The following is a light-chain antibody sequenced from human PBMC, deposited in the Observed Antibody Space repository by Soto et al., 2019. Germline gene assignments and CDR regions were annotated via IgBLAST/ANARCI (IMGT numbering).Light chain of an antibody. Sequence: EIVMTQSPATLSVSPGERATLSCRASQTVAYSLVWYQQKPGQPPRPLIKGASTRATGIPATFSGSGSGTEFTLTISSLQSEDLAVYYCQQYYDGQLSFGGGTKVEIK. CDR3: QQYYDGQLS. J-gene: IGKJ4*01. CDR2: GAS. CDR1: QTVAYS. V-gene: IGKV3-15*01.